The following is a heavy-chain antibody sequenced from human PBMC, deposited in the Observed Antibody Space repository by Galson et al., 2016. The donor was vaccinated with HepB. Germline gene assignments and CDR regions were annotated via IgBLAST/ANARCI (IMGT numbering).Heavy chain of an antibody. V-gene: IGHV4-31*03. J-gene: IGHJ4*02. CDR2: KYYSGSA. CDR3: ARKAGYTYPLDY. CDR1: GGSLSSSSYF. Sequence: TLSLTCTVAGGSLSSSSYFWAWIRQSPVKGLEWIGYKYYSGSAYYNPSLKSRVTISVDTSKNQFSLKLSSVTAADTAVYYCARKAGYTYPLDYWGQGTLVTVSS. D-gene: IGHD5-18*01.